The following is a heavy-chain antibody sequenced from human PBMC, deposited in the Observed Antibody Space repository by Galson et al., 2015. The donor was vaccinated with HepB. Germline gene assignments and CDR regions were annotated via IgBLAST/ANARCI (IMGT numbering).Heavy chain of an antibody. J-gene: IGHJ4*02. CDR3: AKGGAAVAGTWRDY. CDR2: ISGSGDTT. V-gene: IGHV3-23*01. D-gene: IGHD6-19*01. Sequence: SLRLSCAASGFTFSHYATSWVRQAPGKGLEWVSAISGSGDTTYYADSVKGRFSISRDNSKNTLYLQMNSLRAEDTAVYYCAKGGAAVAGTWRDYWGQGALVTVSS. CDR1: GFTFSHYA.